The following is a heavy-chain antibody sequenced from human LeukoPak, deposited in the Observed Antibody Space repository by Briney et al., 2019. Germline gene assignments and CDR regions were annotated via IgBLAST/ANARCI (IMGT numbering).Heavy chain of an antibody. D-gene: IGHD6-6*01. Sequence: GESLKISCQSSGYTFTSYWIGWVRQMPGKSLQWMGIIYPGGSDTTYSPSFQGQVTISADKSISTAYLQWSSLKASDTAIYYCARLIVGSSSTGWFDPWGQGTLVTVSS. CDR2: IYPGGSDT. V-gene: IGHV5-51*01. CDR1: GYTFTSYW. J-gene: IGHJ5*02. CDR3: ARLIVGSSSTGWFDP.